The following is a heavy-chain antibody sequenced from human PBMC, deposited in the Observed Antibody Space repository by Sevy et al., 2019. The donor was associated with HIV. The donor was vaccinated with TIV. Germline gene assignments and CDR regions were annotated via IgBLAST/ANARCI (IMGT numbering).Heavy chain of an antibody. Sequence: ETLSLTCTVSGGSISSSTLYWAWIRQPPGKGPEWIGSIYSSGSTYYSPSLRSRVTISVDTSKNQFSLKLSFVTAADRAVYYCARLRWAHPYNYFDPWGQGTLVTVSS. CDR3: ARLRWAHPYNYFDP. V-gene: IGHV4-39*01. CDR1: GGSISSSTLY. CDR2: IYSSGST. D-gene: IGHD3-22*01. J-gene: IGHJ5*02.